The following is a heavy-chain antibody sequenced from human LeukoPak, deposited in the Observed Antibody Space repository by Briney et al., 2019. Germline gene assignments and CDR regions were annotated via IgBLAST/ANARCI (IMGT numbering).Heavy chain of an antibody. V-gene: IGHV4-4*09. CDR2: IFSTGGT. D-gene: IGHD6-19*01. CDR3: ATGGAYTSGRYNI. J-gene: IGHJ4*02. CDR1: GGSVGGYY. Sequence: SETLSLTCTVSGGSVGGYYWTWIWQPPGGRLQWIGFIFSTGGTNYNPSLKSRVAISTDTSKNQVSLRVTSVTAADSAVYYCATGGAYTSGRYNIWGQGTLVSVSS.